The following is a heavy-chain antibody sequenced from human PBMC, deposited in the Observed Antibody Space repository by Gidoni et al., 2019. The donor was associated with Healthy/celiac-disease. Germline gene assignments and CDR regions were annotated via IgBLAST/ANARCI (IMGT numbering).Heavy chain of an antibody. D-gene: IGHD3-3*01. CDR1: VGSCRGDY. V-gene: IGHV4-34*01. CDR3: ARGRTYYDFWSGYHLYFDL. Sequence: QVQLQQWGAGLLKPSETLCITCAVYVGSCRGDYWSWIRQPHGKGLEWIGEINHIGSTNYNPSLNSRCTISVDTSNNQFALKLSSVTAADTAVYYCARGRTYYDFWSGYHLYFDLWGRGTLVTVSS. J-gene: IGHJ2*01. CDR2: INHIGST.